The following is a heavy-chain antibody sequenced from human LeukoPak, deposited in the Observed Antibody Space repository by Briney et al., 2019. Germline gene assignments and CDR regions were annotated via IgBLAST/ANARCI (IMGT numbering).Heavy chain of an antibody. CDR1: GYIFDDYG. CDR2: INWNGGST. CDR3: VRLGRDGYTYGAAY. J-gene: IGHJ1*01. Sequence: GGSLRLSCAGSGYIFDDYGMRWVRQAPGKGLEWVAGINWNGGSTGYAASVKGRCTLSRDNAKTALYLEMNSLRVEDTAFYYCVRLGRDGYTYGAAYWGQGALVTVSS. D-gene: IGHD5-24*01. V-gene: IGHV3-20*04.